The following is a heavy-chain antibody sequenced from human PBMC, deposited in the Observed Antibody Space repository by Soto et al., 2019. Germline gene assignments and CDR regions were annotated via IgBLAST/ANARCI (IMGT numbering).Heavy chain of an antibody. CDR3: ARDGRGTAMGFTAGDGFDP. D-gene: IGHD5-18*01. J-gene: IGHJ5*02. CDR1: GFTFSDYI. CDR2: LTTNGGAT. Sequence: EVQLVESGGGLVQPGGSLRLSCAASGFTFSDYIMHWVRQAPGKGLEYVSALTTNGGATYYADSVKGRFTISRDNSKNTLYLQMGSLRSDDTAVYYCARDGRGTAMGFTAGDGFDPWGQGTLVTVSS. V-gene: IGHV3-64*07.